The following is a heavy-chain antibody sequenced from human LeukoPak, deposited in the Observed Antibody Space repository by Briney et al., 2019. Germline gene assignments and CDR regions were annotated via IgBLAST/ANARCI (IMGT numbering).Heavy chain of an antibody. Sequence: GESLTISCKASSYTFTSYWIGWVRQLPGKGLELMGIIYPGDSDTRYSPSFQGQVTISADKSISTAYLQWSSLKASDTAMYYCARIPLMASWFDPWGQGTLVTVSS. J-gene: IGHJ5*02. CDR2: IYPGDSDT. CDR1: SYTFTSYW. D-gene: IGHD5-24*01. CDR3: ARIPLMASWFDP. V-gene: IGHV5-51*01.